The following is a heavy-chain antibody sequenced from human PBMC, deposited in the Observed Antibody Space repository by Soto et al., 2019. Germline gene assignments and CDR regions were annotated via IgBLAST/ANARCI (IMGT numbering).Heavy chain of an antibody. D-gene: IGHD2-15*01. Sequence: QVQLVESGGGVVQPGRSLRLSCAASGFTFSSYGMHWVRQAPGKGLEWVAVISYDGSNKYYADSVKGRFTISRDNSKNTLYLQMNSLRAEDTAVYSCAKDQVQVVVAAAFDYWGQGTLVTVSS. CDR2: ISYDGSNK. CDR3: AKDQVQVVVAAAFDY. V-gene: IGHV3-30*18. J-gene: IGHJ4*02. CDR1: GFTFSSYG.